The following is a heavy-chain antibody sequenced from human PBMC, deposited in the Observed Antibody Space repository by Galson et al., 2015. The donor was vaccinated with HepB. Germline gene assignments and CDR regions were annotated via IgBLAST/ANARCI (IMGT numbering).Heavy chain of an antibody. CDR2: IYHSGST. J-gene: IGHJ6*02. Sequence: SETLSLTCAVSGGSISSSNWWSWVRQPPGKGLEWIGEIYHSGSTNYNPSLKSRVTISVDKSKNQFSLKLSSVTAADTAVYYCARSDYYGSGSYYPHWNYYYYGMDVWGQGTTVTVSS. V-gene: IGHV4-4*02. CDR3: ARSDYYGSGSYYPHWNYYYYGMDV. D-gene: IGHD3-10*01. CDR1: GGSISSSNW.